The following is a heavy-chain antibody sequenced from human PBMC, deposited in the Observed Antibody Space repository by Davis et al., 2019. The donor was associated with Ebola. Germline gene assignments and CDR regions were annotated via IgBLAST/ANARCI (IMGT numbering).Heavy chain of an antibody. CDR2: ISRDGSNS. J-gene: IGHJ4*02. Sequence: GESLKISCAASGFTFSLLAMHWVRQAPGKGLEWVAVISRDGSNSHYAESVKGRFTISRDNPRNTLDLQMNSLSVEDTAVYYCARSDRGYCLGPNWRCPLDYWGQGTLVTVSS. CDR1: GFTFSLLA. CDR3: ARSDRGYCLGPNWRCPLDY. V-gene: IGHV3-30*03. D-gene: IGHD1-1*01.